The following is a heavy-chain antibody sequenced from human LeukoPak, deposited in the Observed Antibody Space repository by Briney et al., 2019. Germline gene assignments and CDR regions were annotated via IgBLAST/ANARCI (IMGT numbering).Heavy chain of an antibody. D-gene: IGHD2-2*01. Sequence: GGSLRLSCAASGFTFSSYGMHWVRQAPGKGLEWVAVIWYDGSNKYYADSVKGRFTIPRDNSKNTLYLQMNSLRAEDTAVYYCARVGYCSSTSCYQGWFDPWGQGTLVTVSS. CDR3: ARVGYCSSTSCYQGWFDP. V-gene: IGHV3-33*01. CDR1: GFTFSSYG. CDR2: IWYDGSNK. J-gene: IGHJ5*02.